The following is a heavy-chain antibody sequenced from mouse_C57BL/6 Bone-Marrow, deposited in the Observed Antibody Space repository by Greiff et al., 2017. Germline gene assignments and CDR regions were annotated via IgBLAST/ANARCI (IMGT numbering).Heavy chain of an antibody. D-gene: IGHD3-3*01. CDR2: ISSGGSYT. J-gene: IGHJ3*01. Sequence: EVQLVESGGDLVKPGGSLKLSCAASGFTFSSYGLSWVRQTPDKRLEWVATISSGGSYTYYPDSVKGRFTISRDNAKNTLYLQMSSLKSEDTAMYYCARRRAETYWGPGNLVTVSA. CDR3: ARRRAETY. V-gene: IGHV5-6*01. CDR1: GFTFSSYG.